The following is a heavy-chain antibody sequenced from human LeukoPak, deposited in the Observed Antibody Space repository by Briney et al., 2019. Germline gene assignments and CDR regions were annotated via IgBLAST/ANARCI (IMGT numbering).Heavy chain of an antibody. CDR3: ARSYYGSGSYLSPTNY. V-gene: IGHV3-64*01. CDR1: GFTFSSYA. J-gene: IGHJ4*02. Sequence: GGSLRLSCAASGFTFSSYAMHGVRQAPGKGLEYVSAISSNGGSTYYANSVKGRFTISRDNSKNTLYLQMGSLRAEDMAVYYCARSYYGSGSYLSPTNYWGQGTLVTVSS. D-gene: IGHD3-10*01. CDR2: ISSNGGST.